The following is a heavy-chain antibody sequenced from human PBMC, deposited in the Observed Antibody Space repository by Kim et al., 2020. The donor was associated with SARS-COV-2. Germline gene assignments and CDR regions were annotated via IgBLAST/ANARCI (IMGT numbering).Heavy chain of an antibody. V-gene: IGHV3-72*01. CDR1: GFTYSAHY. CDR2: IRNKDKKYTT. Sequence: GGSLRLSCAASGFTYSAHYMDWVRQAPGKWLEWVGRIRNKDKKYTTEYAASAKGRFSISRDDSKNSLYLQMNSLKTEDTALYYCTRVYPSCGSHCYSGYLEYWGQGTLVTVSS. CDR3: TRVYPSCGSHCYSGYLEY. D-gene: IGHD2-21*02. J-gene: IGHJ4*02.